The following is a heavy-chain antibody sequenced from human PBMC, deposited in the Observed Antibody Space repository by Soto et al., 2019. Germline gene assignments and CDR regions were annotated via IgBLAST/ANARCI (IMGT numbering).Heavy chain of an antibody. CDR2: INAGNGGT. V-gene: IGHV1-3*01. Sequence: ASVKVSCKASGGTFSSYTFSWVRQAPGQRLEWMGWINAGNGGTKFSQKFQGRVTITRDTSASTSYMELSSLRSEDTAVYYCARDRGYSYSYGMDVWGQGTTVTVSS. CDR3: ARDRGYSYSYGMDV. J-gene: IGHJ6*02. CDR1: GGTFSSYT. D-gene: IGHD5-18*01.